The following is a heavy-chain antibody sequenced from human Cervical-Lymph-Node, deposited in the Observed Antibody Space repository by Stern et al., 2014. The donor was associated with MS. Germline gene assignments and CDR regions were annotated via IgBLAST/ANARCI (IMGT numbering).Heavy chain of an antibody. CDR1: NDSISSNDYY. CDR3: ARQSFYTTSSVSRYFDV. J-gene: IGHJ2*01. D-gene: IGHD6-6*01. V-gene: IGHV4-39*01. CDR2: DYQAAST. Sequence: QLQLQESGPGLVKPSETLSLTCTASNDSISSNDYYWARLPPSPERGLEWIRRDYQAASTNDNPSLATRVTITKATTKNQFSLRLSSVTAADTAIYFCARQSFYTTSSVSRYFDVWGRGSLVTVSS.